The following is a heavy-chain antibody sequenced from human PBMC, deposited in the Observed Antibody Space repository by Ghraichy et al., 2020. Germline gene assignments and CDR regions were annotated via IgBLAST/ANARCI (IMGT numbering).Heavy chain of an antibody. CDR1: GFTFSSYA. CDR2: ISGSGGST. Sequence: GGSLRLSCAASGFTFSSYAMSWVRQAPGKGLEWVSAISGSGGSTYYADSVKGRFTISRDNSKNTLYLQMNSLRAEDTAVYYCAKDLGSYGDYVYAFDIWGQGTMVTVSS. J-gene: IGHJ3*02. CDR3: AKDLGSYGDYVYAFDI. V-gene: IGHV3-23*01. D-gene: IGHD4-17*01.